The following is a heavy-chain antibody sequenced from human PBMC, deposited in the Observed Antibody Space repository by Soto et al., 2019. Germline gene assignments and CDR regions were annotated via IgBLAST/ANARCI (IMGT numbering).Heavy chain of an antibody. Sequence: QVQVVQSGVEVRRPGSSVKVSCKASGDTFKNCVISWVRQAPGQGLEWMGGIIPLFGTTDFAQRFQGRLTITTDESTTTAYMELSRLRSEDTATYCWAAELGFGKLSVVWGQGTTVIVSS. CDR3: AAELGFGKLSVV. V-gene: IGHV1-69*01. D-gene: IGHD3-10*01. CDR2: IIPLFGTT. CDR1: GDTFKNCV. J-gene: IGHJ6*02.